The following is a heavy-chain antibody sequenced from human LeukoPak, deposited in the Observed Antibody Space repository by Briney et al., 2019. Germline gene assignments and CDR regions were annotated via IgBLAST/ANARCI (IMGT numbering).Heavy chain of an antibody. CDR3: ARLAYCGGDCYTRIDY. J-gene: IGHJ4*02. V-gene: IGHV3-30*19. CDR1: GFTFSSYG. Sequence: GGSLRLSCAASGFTFSSYGMHWVRQAPGKGLEWVACIYPDGNNKDYADSVKGRFIISRDNSKNTLFLQMNSLRPEDTAVYYCARLAYCGGDCYTRIDYWGQGTLVTVSS. D-gene: IGHD2-21*02. CDR2: IYPDGNNK.